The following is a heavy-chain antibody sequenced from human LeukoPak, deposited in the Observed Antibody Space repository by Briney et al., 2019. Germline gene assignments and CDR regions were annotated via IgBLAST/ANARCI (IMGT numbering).Heavy chain of an antibody. D-gene: IGHD3-10*01. J-gene: IGHJ5*02. Sequence: SETLSLTCTVSGASISRYYWSWIRQPPGKGLEWIGYIYYIGSTNYNPSLKSRVTISVDTSKSQFSLKLTSVTAADTAVYYCANYGSGSYSNWFDPWGQGTLVTVSS. CDR3: ANYGSGSYSNWFDP. V-gene: IGHV4-59*01. CDR2: IYYIGST. CDR1: GASISRYY.